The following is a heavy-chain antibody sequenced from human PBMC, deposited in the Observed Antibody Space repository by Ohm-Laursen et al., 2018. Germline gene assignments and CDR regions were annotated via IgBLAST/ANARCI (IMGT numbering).Heavy chain of an antibody. J-gene: IGHJ4*02. V-gene: IGHV3-21*01. CDR1: GFTFSSYT. CDR3: ARAGGYGDHDY. CDR2: ISSSSSYI. Sequence: SLRLSCSASGFTFSSYTMNWVRQAPGKGLEWVLSISSSSSYIYYADSVKGRFTISRDNAKNSLYLQMNSLRAEDAAVYYCARAGGYGDHDYWGQGTLVTVSS. D-gene: IGHD4-17*01.